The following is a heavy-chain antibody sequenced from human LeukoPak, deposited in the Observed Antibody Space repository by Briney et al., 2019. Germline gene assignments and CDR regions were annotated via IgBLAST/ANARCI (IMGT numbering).Heavy chain of an antibody. CDR2: IYYSGST. J-gene: IGHJ4*02. CDR1: GGSISSSSYY. V-gene: IGHV4-39*01. D-gene: IGHD2-15*01. Sequence: PSETLSLTCTVSGGSISSSSYYWGWIRQPPGKGLEWIGSIYYSGSTYYNPSLKSRVTISVDTSKNQFSLKLSSVTAADTAVYYCASWGYCSGGSCYLGSLGVDYWGQGTLVTVSS. CDR3: ASWGYCSGGSCYLGSLGVDY.